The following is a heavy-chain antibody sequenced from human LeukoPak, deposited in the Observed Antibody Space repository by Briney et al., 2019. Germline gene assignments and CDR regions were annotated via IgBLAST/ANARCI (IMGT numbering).Heavy chain of an antibody. V-gene: IGHV4-59*01. Sequence: SETLSLTCTVSGGSISSYYWSWIRQPPGKGLEWIGYIYYSGSTNYNPSLKSRVTISVDTSKNQFSLKLSSVTAADTAVYYCARDLRSGNYHTLGYWGQGTLVTVSS. CDR2: IYYSGST. J-gene: IGHJ4*02. D-gene: IGHD1-26*01. CDR3: ARDLRSGNYHTLGY. CDR1: GGSISSYY.